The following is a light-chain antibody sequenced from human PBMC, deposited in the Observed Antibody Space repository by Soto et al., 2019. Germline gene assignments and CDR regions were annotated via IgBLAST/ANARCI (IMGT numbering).Light chain of an antibody. V-gene: IGKV4-1*01. Sequence: DIVMTQSPDSLAVSLGERATINCKSSQSVLYSSNNKNQLAWYQQKPGQPPKLLIYWASTRESGVPDRFSGSGSGTDFTLSISSLQAEDVAVYYCQQYYSDPLTFGGGTKVEIK. CDR2: WAS. J-gene: IGKJ4*01. CDR1: QSVLYSSNNKNQ. CDR3: QQYYSDPLT.